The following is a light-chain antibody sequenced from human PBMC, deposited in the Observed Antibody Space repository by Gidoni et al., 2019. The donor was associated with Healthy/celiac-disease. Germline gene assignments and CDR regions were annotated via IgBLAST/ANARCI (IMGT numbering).Light chain of an antibody. CDR1: KVGDKY. CDR3: QAWASSIV. J-gene: IGLJ2*01. Sequence: SYELTQPPSVSVSTGQTASITCSGDKVGDKYACWYQQKPGQSPVLVIYQDSRRPSGIPERFSGSNSGNTATLTISGTQAMDEAYYYCQAWASSIVFGGGTKLTVL. V-gene: IGLV3-1*01. CDR2: QDS.